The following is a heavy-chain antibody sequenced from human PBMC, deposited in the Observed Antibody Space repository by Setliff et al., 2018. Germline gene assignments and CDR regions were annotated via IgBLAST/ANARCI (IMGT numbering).Heavy chain of an antibody. V-gene: IGHV3-23*01. D-gene: IGHD3-22*01. J-gene: IGHJ4*02. CDR3: ARVHYETSTYSPTLFDH. CDR1: GFTFSSYA. Sequence: GSLRLSCAASGFTFSSYAMSWVRQAPGKGLEWVSAISGSGGSTYYADSVKGRFTISRDNARDSLYLQMNSLRVEDTAVYYCARVHYETSTYSPTLFDHWGQGALVTVSS. CDR2: ISGSGGST.